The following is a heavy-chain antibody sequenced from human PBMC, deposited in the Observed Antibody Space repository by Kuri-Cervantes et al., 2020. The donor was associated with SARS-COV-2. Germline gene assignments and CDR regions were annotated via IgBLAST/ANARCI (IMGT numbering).Heavy chain of an antibody. Sequence: GGSLRLSCAAPGFTFSSYAMHWVRRAPGKGLEWVAVISYDGSNKYYADSVKGRFTISRDNSKNTLYLQMNSLRAEDTAVYYCARDEDSSWYSRYGAFDIWGQGTMVTVSS. J-gene: IGHJ3*02. CDR3: ARDEDSSWYSRYGAFDI. V-gene: IGHV3-30-3*01. D-gene: IGHD6-13*01. CDR1: GFTFSSYA. CDR2: ISYDGSNK.